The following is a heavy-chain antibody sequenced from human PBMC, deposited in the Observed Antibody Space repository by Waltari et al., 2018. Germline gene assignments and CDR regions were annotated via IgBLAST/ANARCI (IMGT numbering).Heavy chain of an antibody. D-gene: IGHD5-12*01. Sequence: QLQLRESGPGLVKPSETVSLSCSVAGVSITANRHYWGWIRPPPGQGLEWIATISYIGATYYSPSLKSRVTLSRDTSKNQLSLKVDSVTAADTAVYYCATYIGASLGTAAFDVWGQGTMVTVSS. J-gene: IGHJ3*01. CDR2: ISYIGAT. CDR3: ATYIGASLGTAAFDV. V-gene: IGHV4-39*01. CDR1: GVSITANRHY.